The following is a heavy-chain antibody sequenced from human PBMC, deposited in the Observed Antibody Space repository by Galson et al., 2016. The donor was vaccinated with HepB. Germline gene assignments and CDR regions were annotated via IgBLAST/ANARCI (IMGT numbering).Heavy chain of an antibody. CDR3: AKDILTNWACPADY. D-gene: IGHD7-27*01. CDR1: GFIVSSYG. J-gene: IGHJ4*02. CDR2: ISASGSST. V-gene: IGHV3-23*01. Sequence: SLRLSCAASGFIVSSYGMSWVRQAPGKALEWVSGISASGSSTQYSHSVKGRFTISRDTSKNTLYLQMNSLRAEDTAVFYCAKDILTNWACPADYWGQGTLVTVSS.